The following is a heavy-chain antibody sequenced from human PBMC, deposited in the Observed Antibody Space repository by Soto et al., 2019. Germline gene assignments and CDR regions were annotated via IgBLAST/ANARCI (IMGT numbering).Heavy chain of an antibody. J-gene: IGHJ4*02. CDR3: ATDLWGVETPMIS. Sequence: ASVKVSCKASGYSFTGYYMHWVRQAPGQGLEWVGWINPNSGGTNYAQKFQGRVTMTRDTSISTAYMELSRLRSDDTAVYYCATDLWGVETPMISWGQGTRVTVSS. V-gene: IGHV1-2*02. D-gene: IGHD5-18*01. CDR2: INPNSGGT. CDR1: GYSFTGYY.